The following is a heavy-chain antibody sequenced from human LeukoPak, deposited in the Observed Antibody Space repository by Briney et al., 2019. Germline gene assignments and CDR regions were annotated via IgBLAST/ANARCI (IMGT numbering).Heavy chain of an antibody. CDR1: GYTFMGYY. CDR3: ARGNLYYYDSSGYYYLSY. V-gene: IGHV1-2*02. D-gene: IGHD3-22*01. Sequence: ASVKVSCKASGYTFMGYYMHWVRQAPAQGLEWMGWVKPNSGGTNDAQKFQGRVTMTRDTSISTAYMELSRLRSDDTAVYYCARGNLYYYDSSGYYYLSYWGQGTLVTVSS. CDR2: VKPNSGGT. J-gene: IGHJ4*02.